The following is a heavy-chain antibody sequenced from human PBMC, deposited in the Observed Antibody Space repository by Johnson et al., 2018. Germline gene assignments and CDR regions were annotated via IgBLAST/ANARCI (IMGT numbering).Heavy chain of an antibody. CDR2: VSYDGSNN. D-gene: IGHD3-22*01. J-gene: IGHJ4*02. V-gene: IGHV3-30*18. CDR1: GFTFSSYA. Sequence: QVQLVQSVGGVVQPGRSLRLSCAASGFTFSSYAMHWVRQAPGKGLEWVAVVSYDGSNNYYADSVRGRFTISRDSSKKTVYLQMNSLRVEATAVYHCAKGTIYYDSSGYQTLGHWGQGTLVTVSS. CDR3: AKGTIYYDSSGYQTLGH.